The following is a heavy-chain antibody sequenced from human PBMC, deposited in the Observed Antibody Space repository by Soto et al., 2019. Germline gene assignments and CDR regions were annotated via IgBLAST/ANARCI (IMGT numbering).Heavy chain of an antibody. CDR3: AIGFGYETPDYYYAY. J-gene: IGHJ4*02. CDR1: GGTFSRHS. D-gene: IGHD3-16*01. Sequence: QVQLVQSGAEVRKPGSSGKVSCKASGGTFSRHSVSWVRQAPGQGLEWMGGIIPIFGTANYAQKFQGRVTIIADESTITIYMELRSLRSEDTALYYCAIGFGYETPDYYYAYWGQGTLLVVSS. CDR2: IIPIFGTA. V-gene: IGHV1-69*01.